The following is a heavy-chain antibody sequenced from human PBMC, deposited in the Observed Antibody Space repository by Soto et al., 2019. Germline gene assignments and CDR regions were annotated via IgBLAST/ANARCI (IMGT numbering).Heavy chain of an antibody. D-gene: IGHD6-19*01. CDR3: ARASGWYVSDY. J-gene: IGHJ4*02. CDR1: GYTFTSYY. CDR2: INAGNGNT. Sequence: ASVKVSCKASGYTFTSYYMHWVRQAPGQGLEWMGWINAGNGNTKYSQKFQGRVTITRDTSASTAYMELSSLRSEDTAVYYCARASGWYVSDYWGQGTLVTVSS. V-gene: IGHV1-3*01.